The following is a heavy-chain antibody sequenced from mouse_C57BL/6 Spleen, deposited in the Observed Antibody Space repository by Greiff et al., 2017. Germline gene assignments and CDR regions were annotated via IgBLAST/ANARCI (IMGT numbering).Heavy chain of an antibody. Sequence: VQLQQSGAELVKPGASVKLSCTASGFNIKDYYMHWVKQRTEQGLEWIGRIDPEDGETKSAPKFQGKATITADTSPNTACLQLSSLTSEDTAVYYCARDYYGSSYYFDYWGQGTTLTVSS. CDR3: ARDYYGSSYYFDY. CDR2: IDPEDGET. J-gene: IGHJ2*01. CDR1: GFNIKDYY. D-gene: IGHD1-1*01. V-gene: IGHV14-2*01.